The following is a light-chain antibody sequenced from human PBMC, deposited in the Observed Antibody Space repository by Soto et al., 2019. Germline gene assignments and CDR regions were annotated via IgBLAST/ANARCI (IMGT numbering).Light chain of an antibody. CDR1: QSISSS. J-gene: IGKJ1*01. CDR3: HQRFSWPRT. V-gene: IGKV3-11*01. Sequence: EIVLTQSPATLSLSPGERGTLSCRASQSISSSLAWYQQKPGQAPRLLIYDASNRATGIPARFSGSGSGTAITLTIRSLEPEDFAVYYCHQRFSWPRTFGQGTKVEIK. CDR2: DAS.